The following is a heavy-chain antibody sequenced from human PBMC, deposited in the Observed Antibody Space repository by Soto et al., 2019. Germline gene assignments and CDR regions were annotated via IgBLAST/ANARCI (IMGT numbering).Heavy chain of an antibody. CDR2: IYYSGFT. J-gene: IGHJ4*02. Sequence: QVQLQESGPGLVKPSQTLSLTCTVSGGSISSGDYYWSWIRQPPGKGLEWIGYIYYSGFTYYNPPXNXRLTMSVDTSKNQFSLKLSSVIAADTAVYYCARSDNYVPFDHWGQGTRVTVSS. D-gene: IGHD4-4*01. V-gene: IGHV4-30-4*01. CDR3: ARSDNYVPFDH. CDR1: GGSISSGDYY.